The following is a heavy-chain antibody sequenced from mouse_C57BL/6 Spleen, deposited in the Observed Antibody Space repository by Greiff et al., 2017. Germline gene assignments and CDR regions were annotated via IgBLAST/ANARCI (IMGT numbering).Heavy chain of an antibody. CDR2: IDPANGNT. Sequence: EVQLVESVAELVRPGASVKLSCTASGFNIKNTYMHWVKQRPEQGLEWIGRIDPANGNTKYAPKFQGKATITADTSSNTAYLQLSSLTSEDTAIYYCARYYDYDDYAMYYWGQGTSVTVSS. J-gene: IGHJ4*01. D-gene: IGHD2-4*01. CDR1: GFNIKNTY. CDR3: ARYYDYDDYAMYY. V-gene: IGHV14-3*01.